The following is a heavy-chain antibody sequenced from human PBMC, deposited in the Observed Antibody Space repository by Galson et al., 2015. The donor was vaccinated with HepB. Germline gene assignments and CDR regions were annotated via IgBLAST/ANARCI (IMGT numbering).Heavy chain of an antibody. D-gene: IGHD6-19*01. CDR2: IKPGDSDT. J-gene: IGHJ4*02. V-gene: IGHV5-51*01. CDR3: ARQGRGVALDY. Sequence: SGAEVKKPGESLKISCKGSGYIFTNNWIGWVRQMPGRGLEWMGIIKPGDSDTRYSPSFQGQVTMSVDKSISTAYLQWSSLKASDTAMYYCARQGRGVALDYWGQGTLVTASP. CDR1: GYIFTNNW.